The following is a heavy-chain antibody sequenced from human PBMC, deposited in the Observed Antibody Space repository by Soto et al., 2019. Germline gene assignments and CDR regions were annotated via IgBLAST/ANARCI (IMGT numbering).Heavy chain of an antibody. CDR2: TKSKTDGGTT. J-gene: IGHJ6*02. CDR1: GFTFSNAW. CDR3: TTPPPYYYDSSGPLRALYYYGMDV. D-gene: IGHD3-22*01. Sequence: PGGSLRLSCAASGFTFSNAWMNWVRRAPGKGLEWVGRTKSKTDGGTTDYAAPVKGRFTISRYDSKNTLYLQMNSLKTEDTAVYYCTTPPPYYYDSSGPLRALYYYGMDVWGQGTTVTVSS. V-gene: IGHV3-15*07.